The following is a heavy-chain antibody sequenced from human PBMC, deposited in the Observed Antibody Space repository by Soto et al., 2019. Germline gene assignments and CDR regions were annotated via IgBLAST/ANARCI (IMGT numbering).Heavy chain of an antibody. D-gene: IGHD3-10*01. CDR2: INPSGGRT. CDR1: GYTFTSYY. J-gene: IGHJ3*02. V-gene: IGHV1-46*01. Sequence: QVQLVQSGAEVKKPGASVKVSCKASGYTFTSYYMHWVRQAPGQGLEWMGIINPSGGRTSYAQKFQGRVTMTRDTSTSTVYMELSSLRSEDTAVYYCARDGNDGSGSYGYWFWDAFDIWGQGTMVTVSS. CDR3: ARDGNDGSGSYGYWFWDAFDI.